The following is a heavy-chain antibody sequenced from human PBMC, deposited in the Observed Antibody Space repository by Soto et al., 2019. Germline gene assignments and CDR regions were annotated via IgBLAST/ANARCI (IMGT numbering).Heavy chain of an antibody. CDR1: GGSISSYY. CDR2: IYYSGST. D-gene: IGHD5-18*01. V-gene: IGHV4-59*01. J-gene: IGHJ4*02. Sequence: SETLSLTCTVSGGSISSYYWSWIRQPPGKGLEWIGYIYYSGSTNYNPSLKSRVTISVDTSKNQFSLKLSSVTAADTAVYYCARGGGWDTAMAPFDYWGQGTLVTVSS. CDR3: ARGGGWDTAMAPFDY.